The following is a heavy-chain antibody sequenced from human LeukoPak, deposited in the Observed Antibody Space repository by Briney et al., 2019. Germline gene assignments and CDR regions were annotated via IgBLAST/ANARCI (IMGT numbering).Heavy chain of an antibody. J-gene: IGHJ5*02. Sequence: ASVKVSCKASGYTFSTYPINWVRQAPGQGLEWMGWISAYNGNTNYAQKLQGRVTMTTDTSTSTAYMELRSLRSDDTAVYYCAREFGELFWFDPWGQGTLVTVSS. D-gene: IGHD3-10*01. V-gene: IGHV1-18*01. CDR3: AREFGELFWFDP. CDR1: GYTFSTYP. CDR2: ISAYNGNT.